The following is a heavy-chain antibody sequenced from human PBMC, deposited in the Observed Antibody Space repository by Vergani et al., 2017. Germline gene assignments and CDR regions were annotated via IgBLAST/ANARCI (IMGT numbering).Heavy chain of an antibody. CDR3: ARDSPALGGNSCLDY. V-gene: IGHV3-21*01. Sequence: ELQLVESGGGLVQPGGSLRLSCAASGSTVSSYSMNWVRQAPGKGLEWVSSISSSSSYIYYADSVKGRFTISRDNAKNSLYLQMNSLRAEDTAVYYCARDSPALGGNSCLDYWGQGTLVTVSS. CDR2: ISSSSSYI. D-gene: IGHD4-23*01. CDR1: GSTVSSYS. J-gene: IGHJ4*02.